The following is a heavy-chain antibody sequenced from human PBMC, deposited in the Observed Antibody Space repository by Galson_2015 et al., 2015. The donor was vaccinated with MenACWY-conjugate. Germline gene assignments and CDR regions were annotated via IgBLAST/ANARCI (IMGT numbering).Heavy chain of an antibody. CDR1: GGSISINYW. CDR3: ARGNYYVSGTYYKSANFDY. D-gene: IGHD3-10*01. CDR2: IYHSGST. Sequence: ETLSLTCAVSGGSISINYWWTWVRQPPGKGLEWIGEIYHSGSTNYNPSLKSRLTVSVDKSKNQLSLKLSSVTAADTAVYYCARGNYYVSGTYYKSANFDYWGQGSLVTVSS. V-gene: IGHV4-4*02. J-gene: IGHJ4*02.